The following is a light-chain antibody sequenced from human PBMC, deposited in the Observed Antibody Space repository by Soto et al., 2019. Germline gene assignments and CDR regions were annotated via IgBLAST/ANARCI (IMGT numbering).Light chain of an antibody. V-gene: IGLV2-14*01. Sequence: QSALTQPASVSGSPGQSITISCTGTSSDVGGYNYVSWYQQHPGKAPKLMIYDVSNRPSGVSNRFSGSKSGNTASLTISGLQAEDEAEYYCSSYTSSSTLMVFGGATKLTVL. CDR1: SSDVGGYNY. CDR3: SSYTSSSTLMV. J-gene: IGLJ2*01. CDR2: DVS.